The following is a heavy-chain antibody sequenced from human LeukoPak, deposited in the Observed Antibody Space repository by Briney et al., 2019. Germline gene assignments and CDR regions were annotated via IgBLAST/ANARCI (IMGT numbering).Heavy chain of an antibody. J-gene: IGHJ4*02. CDR3: ARAGWEVGAKADY. D-gene: IGHD1-26*01. CDR2: IYYSGST. Sequence: SETLSLTCTVSGGSISSYYWSWIRQPPGKGLEWIGYIYYSGSTNYYPSHKSRVTISVDTSKNQFSLKLSSVTAADTAVYYCARAGWEVGAKADYWGQGTLVTVSS. CDR1: GGSISSYY. V-gene: IGHV4-59*01.